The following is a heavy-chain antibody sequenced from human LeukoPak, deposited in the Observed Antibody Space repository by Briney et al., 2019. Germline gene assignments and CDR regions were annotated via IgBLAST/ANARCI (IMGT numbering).Heavy chain of an antibody. J-gene: IGHJ4*02. CDR3: ARVPGLTGYDY. CDR1: GFTFSSYS. V-gene: IGHV3-48*04. D-gene: IGHD3-9*01. CDR2: ISSSSSTI. Sequence: GGSLRLSCAASGFTFSSYSMNWVRQAPGRGLEWVSYISSSSSTIYYADSVKGRFTISRDNAKNSLYLQMNSLRAEDTAVYYCARVPGLTGYDYWGQGTLVTVSS.